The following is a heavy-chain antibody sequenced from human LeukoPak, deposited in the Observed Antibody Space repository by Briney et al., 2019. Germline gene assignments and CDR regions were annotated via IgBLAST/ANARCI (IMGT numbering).Heavy chain of an antibody. CDR2: IYYSGST. J-gene: IGHJ4*02. CDR1: GGSISSYY. V-gene: IGHV4-59*08. Sequence: ASETLCLTCTVSGGSISSYYWSWIRQPPGKALEWIGYIYYSGSTNYNPSLKSRVTISVDTSKNQFSLKLSSVTAADTAVYYCARLEHSSSWTFDDYWGQGTLVTVSS. D-gene: IGHD6-13*01. CDR3: ARLEHSSSWTFDDY.